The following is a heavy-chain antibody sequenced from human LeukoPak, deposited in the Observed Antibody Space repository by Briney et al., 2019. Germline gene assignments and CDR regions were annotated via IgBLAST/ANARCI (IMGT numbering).Heavy chain of an antibody. V-gene: IGHV3-23*01. J-gene: IGHJ4*02. CDR3: AKVPVVGATRGGFDY. CDR1: GFAFSSYA. Sequence: GGSLRLSCAASGFAFSSYAMSWVRQAPGKGLEWVSAISGSGGSTYYADSVKGRFTISRDNSKNTLYLQMNSLRAEDTAVYYCAKVPVVGATRGGFDYWGQGTLVTVSS. CDR2: ISGSGGST. D-gene: IGHD1-26*01.